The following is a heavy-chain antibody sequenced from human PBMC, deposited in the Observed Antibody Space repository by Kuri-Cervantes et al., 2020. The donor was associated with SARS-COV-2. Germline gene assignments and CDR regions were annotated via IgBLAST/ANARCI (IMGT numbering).Heavy chain of an antibody. Sequence: GESLKISCAASGFTFSSYGMHWVRQAPGKGLEWVAFIRYDGSNKYYADSVKGRFTISRDNAKNSLYLQMNSLRAEDTAVYYCARDPAAGLYYYYMDVWGKGTTVTVSS. CDR2: IRYDGSNK. J-gene: IGHJ6*03. CDR1: GFTFSSYG. D-gene: IGHD6-13*01. CDR3: ARDPAAGLYYYYMDV. V-gene: IGHV3-30*02.